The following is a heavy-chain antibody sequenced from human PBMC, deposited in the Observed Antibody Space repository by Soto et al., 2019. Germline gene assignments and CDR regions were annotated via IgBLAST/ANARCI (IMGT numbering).Heavy chain of an antibody. D-gene: IGHD2-21*02. Sequence: PSETLSLTCAVSGGSISSSNWWSWVRQPPGKGLEWIGEIYHSGSTNYNPSLKSRVTISVDKSKNQFSLKLSSVTAADTAVYYCARDAGDRAYCGGDCYSPFDDWGQGTLVTVSS. CDR2: IYHSGST. CDR1: GGSISSSNW. CDR3: ARDAGDRAYCGGDCYSPFDD. J-gene: IGHJ4*02. V-gene: IGHV4-4*02.